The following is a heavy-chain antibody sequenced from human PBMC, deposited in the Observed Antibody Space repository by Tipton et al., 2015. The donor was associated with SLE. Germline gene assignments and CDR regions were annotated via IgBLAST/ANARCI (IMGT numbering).Heavy chain of an antibody. CDR2: IYNTGNT. CDR3: ARASPRWLQSYHWFGP. CDR1: GASISSDVYY. D-gene: IGHD5-24*01. J-gene: IGHJ5*02. Sequence: TLSLTCSVSGASISSDVYYWSWIRQLPGKGLEWIGYIYNTGNTYYNPSLKSRITMSVDTSKNQFSLRLTSVTAADTAMYYCARASPRWLQSYHWFGPWGQGTLVTVSS. V-gene: IGHV4-31*03.